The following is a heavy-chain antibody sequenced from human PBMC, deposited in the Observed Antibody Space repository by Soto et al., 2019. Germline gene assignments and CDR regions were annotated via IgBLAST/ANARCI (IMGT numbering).Heavy chain of an antibody. J-gene: IGHJ4*02. D-gene: IGHD4-17*01. CDR1: GGTFSSYA. Sequence: QVQLVQSGAEVKKPGSSVKVSCKASGGTFSSYAISWVRQAPGQGLEWMGGIIPICGTANYAQKFQGRVTSGADESTSRGYMELSSLISEDTAVYYCARSTMTTVTTPFDYWCQGTLVTVSS. CDR2: IIPICGTA. V-gene: IGHV1-69*01. CDR3: ARSTMTTVTTPFDY.